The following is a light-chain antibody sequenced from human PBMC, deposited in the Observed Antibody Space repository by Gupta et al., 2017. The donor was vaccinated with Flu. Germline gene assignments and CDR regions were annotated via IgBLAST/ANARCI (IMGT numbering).Light chain of an antibody. Sequence: DIQMTQSPSMVPASVGETVTITCRASQSVSVWLAWYQQRPGKDPKLLVYKASNSEVSSRFTGSGSGTEFTLTVSSLQPDDVATYYCQQYQSHRWTFGQGT. CDR3: QQYQSHRWT. CDR2: KAS. CDR1: QSVSVW. V-gene: IGKV1-5*03. J-gene: IGKJ1*01.